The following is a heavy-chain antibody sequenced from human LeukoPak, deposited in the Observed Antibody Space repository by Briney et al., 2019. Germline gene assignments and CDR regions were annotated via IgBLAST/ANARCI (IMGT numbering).Heavy chain of an antibody. Sequence: SSVKVSCKASGGTFSSYTISWVRQAPGQGLEWMGRIIPILGIANYAQKFQGRVTITADKSTSTAYMELSSLRSEDTAVYYCARGIPVGWELESRDAFDIWGQGTMVTVSS. D-gene: IGHD1-26*01. CDR1: GGTFSSYT. V-gene: IGHV1-69*02. CDR3: ARGIPVGWELESRDAFDI. J-gene: IGHJ3*02. CDR2: IIPILGIA.